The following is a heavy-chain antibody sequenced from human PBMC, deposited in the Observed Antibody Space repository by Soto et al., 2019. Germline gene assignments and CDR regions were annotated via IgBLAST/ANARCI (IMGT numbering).Heavy chain of an antibody. CDR1: GGSISSYY. CDR3: AGDHGQDGMDV. Sequence: SETLSLTCTVSGGSISSYYWSWIRQPPGKGLEWIGYIYYSGSTNYNPSLKSRVTISVDTSKNQFSLKLSSVTAADTAVYYCAGDHGQDGMDVWGQGTTVTVSS. J-gene: IGHJ6*02. CDR2: IYYSGST. V-gene: IGHV4-59*01.